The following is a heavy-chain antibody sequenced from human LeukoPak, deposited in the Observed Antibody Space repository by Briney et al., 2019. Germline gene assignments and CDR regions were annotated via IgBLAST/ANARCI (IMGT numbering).Heavy chain of an antibody. Sequence: PSETLSLTCAVYGGSFSGYYWSWIRQPPGKGLEWIGEINHSGSTNYNPSLKSRVTISVDTSKNQFSLKLSSVTAADTAVYYCARGPYYDFWSGYGWFDPWGQGTLVTVSS. CDR1: GGSFSGYY. CDR2: INHSGST. CDR3: ARGPYYDFWSGYGWFDP. J-gene: IGHJ5*02. D-gene: IGHD3-3*01. V-gene: IGHV4-34*01.